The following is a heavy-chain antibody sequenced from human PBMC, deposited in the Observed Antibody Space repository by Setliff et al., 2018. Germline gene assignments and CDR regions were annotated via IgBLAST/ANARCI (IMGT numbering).Heavy chain of an antibody. CDR1: GFTFSTSA. V-gene: IGHV3-48*01. J-gene: IGHJ4*02. CDR3: ARVYAYSYGFDY. D-gene: IGHD3-16*01. CDR2: IHYGGTT. Sequence: PGGSLRLSCATSGFTFSTSAMHWLRQSPDNRLEWLAYIHYGGTTSYADSVKGRFTISRDNAKNSLYLQMNSLRAEDTAVYYCARVYAYSYGFDYWGQGTPVTVSS.